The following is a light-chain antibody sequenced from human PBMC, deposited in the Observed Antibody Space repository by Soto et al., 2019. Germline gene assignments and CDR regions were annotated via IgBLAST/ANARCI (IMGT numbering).Light chain of an antibody. CDR2: DAS. CDR1: QSVSSF. V-gene: IGKV3-11*01. Sequence: EIEVTQSPATLSLSPGERATLSCRASQSVSSFFAWYQQKPGQSPRLLIYDASNRASGIPARFTGSGSGTDFTLTLSSVEPEDSAVYYCQQRGNWWTFGQGTKVEIK. J-gene: IGKJ1*01. CDR3: QQRGNWWT.